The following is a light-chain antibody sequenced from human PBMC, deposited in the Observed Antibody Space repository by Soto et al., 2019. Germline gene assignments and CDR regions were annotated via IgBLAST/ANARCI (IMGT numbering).Light chain of an antibody. V-gene: IGKV1-27*01. CDR2: AAS. Sequence: DIQMTQSPSSLSASVGDRVTITCRASQGISNHLAWYQQKPGKVPKLLIYAASTLQSGVPSRFSGSRSGTDFTLTISSLQPEDVATYYCQKYNSAPPWTFGQGTKVEIK. CDR3: QKYNSAPPWT. J-gene: IGKJ1*01. CDR1: QGISNH.